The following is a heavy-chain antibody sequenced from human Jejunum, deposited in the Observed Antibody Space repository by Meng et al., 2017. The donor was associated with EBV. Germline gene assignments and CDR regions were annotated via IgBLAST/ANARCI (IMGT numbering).Heavy chain of an antibody. D-gene: IGHD3-16*02. CDR2: ISSGSSFI. V-gene: IGHV3-21*02. CDR3: VRDSSFNVH. CDR1: GFTFSSYS. Sequence: EVQLVXSXXXXXKPXGXXRLSCAASGFTFSSYSMNWVRQAPGKGLEWVSYISSGSSFIYYADSVKGRFTISRDDAKNSLSLQMNNLGADDTAVYYCVRDSSFNVHWGQGTLFTVSS. J-gene: IGHJ4*02.